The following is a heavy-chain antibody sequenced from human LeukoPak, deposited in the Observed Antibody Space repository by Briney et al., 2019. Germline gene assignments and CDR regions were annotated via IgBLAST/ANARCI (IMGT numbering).Heavy chain of an antibody. D-gene: IGHD2-2*01. J-gene: IGHJ6*02. Sequence: SQTLSLTCAFSGDSVSSHSSAWHWIRQSPSRGLEWLGRTYYRSKWYHDYAVSVRSRISINPDTSKNQFSLQLTSVTPEDTAVYYCARDPAYNYGMDVWGQGTTVTVSS. CDR3: ARDPAYNYGMDV. V-gene: IGHV6-1*01. CDR1: GDSVSSHSSA. CDR2: TYYRSKWYH.